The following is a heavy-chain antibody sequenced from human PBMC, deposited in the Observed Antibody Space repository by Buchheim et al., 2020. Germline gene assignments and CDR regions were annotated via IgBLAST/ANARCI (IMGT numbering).Heavy chain of an antibody. CDR1: GFTFSSYG. V-gene: IGHV3-30*18. Sequence: QVQLVESGGGVVQPGRSLRLSCAASGFTFSSYGMHWVRQAPGKGLEWVAVISYDGSNKYYADSVKGRFTISRDNSKNTLYLQMNSQRAEDTAVYYCAKVRRYYDFWSATYFDYWGQGTL. CDR2: ISYDGSNK. J-gene: IGHJ4*02. D-gene: IGHD3-3*01. CDR3: AKVRRYYDFWSATYFDY.